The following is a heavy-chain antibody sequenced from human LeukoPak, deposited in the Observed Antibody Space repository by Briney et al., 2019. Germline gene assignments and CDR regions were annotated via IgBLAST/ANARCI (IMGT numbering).Heavy chain of an antibody. CDR3: ARRGDYYDSSGYY. D-gene: IGHD3-22*01. CDR2: FRYSGNT. CDR1: GGSISSSSYY. J-gene: IGHJ4*02. Sequence: KASETLSLTCTVSGGSISSSSYYWGWIRQTPGKGLEWLESFRYSGNTYYNPSLKSRVTISVDTSKNQFSLKLRSVTAADTAVYYCARRGDYYDSSGYYWGQGTLVTVSS. V-gene: IGHV4-39*01.